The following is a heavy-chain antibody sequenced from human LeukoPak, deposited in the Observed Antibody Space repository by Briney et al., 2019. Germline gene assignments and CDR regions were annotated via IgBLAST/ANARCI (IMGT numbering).Heavy chain of an antibody. CDR2: INTNTGNP. J-gene: IGHJ6*02. CDR1: GYTFTSYA. V-gene: IGHV7-4-1*02. CDR3: ARGGDYTRYYYYYGMDV. Sequence: ASVKVSCKASGYTFTSYAMNWVRQAPGQGLEWMGWINTNTGNPTYAQGFTGRFVFSLDTSVSTAYLQISSLKAEDTAVYYCARGGDYTRYYYYYGMDVWGQGTTVTVSS. D-gene: IGHD4-17*01.